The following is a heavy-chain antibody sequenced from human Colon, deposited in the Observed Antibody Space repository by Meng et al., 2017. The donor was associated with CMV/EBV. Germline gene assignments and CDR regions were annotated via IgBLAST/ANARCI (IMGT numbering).Heavy chain of an antibody. CDR2: IYYSGST. D-gene: IGHD2/OR15-2a*01. J-gene: IGHJ4*02. V-gene: IGHV4-39*07. CDR3: ARGEGGVVIVPPAY. Sequence: SETLSLTCTVSGGSISSSSYYWGWIRQPPGKGLEWIGSIYYSGSTYYNPSLKSRVTISVDTSKNQFSLKLSSVTAADTAVYYCARGEGGVVIVPPAYWGQGTLVTVSS. CDR1: GGSISSSSYY.